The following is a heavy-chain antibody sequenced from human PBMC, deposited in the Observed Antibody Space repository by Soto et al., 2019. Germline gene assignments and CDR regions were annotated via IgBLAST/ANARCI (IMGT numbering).Heavy chain of an antibody. J-gene: IGHJ4*02. D-gene: IGHD6-19*01. CDR2: IYPGDSDT. CDR1: GYSFTSYW. V-gene: IGHV5-51*01. CDR3: ARRPHSSGWYWTGDY. Sequence: PGESLKISCKGSGYSFTSYWIGWVRQMPGKGLEWMGIIYPGDSDTRYSPSFQGQVTISADKSISTAYLQWSSLKASDTAMYYCARRPHSSGWYWTGDYWGQGTLVTVCS.